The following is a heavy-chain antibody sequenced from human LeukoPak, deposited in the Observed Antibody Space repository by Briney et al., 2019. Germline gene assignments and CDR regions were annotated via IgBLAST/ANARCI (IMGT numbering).Heavy chain of an antibody. CDR2: ISSSSSYI. D-gene: IGHD6-19*01. CDR3: ARDGQWLALTAFDI. CDR1: GFTSSSYI. Sequence: GGSLRLSCAASGFTSSSYIMNWVRQAPGKGLEWVSSISSSSSYIYYADSVKGRFTISRDNAKNSLYLQMNSLRAEDTAVYYCARDGQWLALTAFDIWGQGTMVTVSS. J-gene: IGHJ3*02. V-gene: IGHV3-21*01.